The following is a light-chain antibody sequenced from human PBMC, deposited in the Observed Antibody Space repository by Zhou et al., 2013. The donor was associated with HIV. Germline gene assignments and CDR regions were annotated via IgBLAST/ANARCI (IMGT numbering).Light chain of an antibody. CDR1: QSVGSR. Sequence: DIQMTQSPSTLSASVGDRVTVTCRASQSVGSRLAWYQQKPGKAPKRLIYVASSLQSGVPSRFSGSGSGTEFTLTISSLQPEDFATYYCLQHHNYPITFGQGTRLEIK. CDR3: LQHHNYPIT. J-gene: IGKJ5*01. V-gene: IGKV1-5*01. CDR2: VAS.